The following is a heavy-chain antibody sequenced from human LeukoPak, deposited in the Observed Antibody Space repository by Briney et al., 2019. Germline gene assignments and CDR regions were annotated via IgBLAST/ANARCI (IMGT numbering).Heavy chain of an antibody. J-gene: IGHJ4*02. D-gene: IGHD1-14*01. CDR3: TRYNNDHFDY. V-gene: IGHV3-33*01. Sequence: PGRSLRLSCAGSGFTFGAYGMHWFRQTPAKGLEWVAVIAYDGSRAFYADSVKGRFTISRDNSKNTMSVQMDDLRAEDTAVYYCTRYNNDHFDYWGQGTLVTVSS. CDR2: IAYDGSRA. CDR1: GFTFGAYG.